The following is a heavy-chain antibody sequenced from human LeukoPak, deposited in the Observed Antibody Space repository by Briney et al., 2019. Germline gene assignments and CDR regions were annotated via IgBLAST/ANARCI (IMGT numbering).Heavy chain of an antibody. Sequence: GGSLRLSCAASGFTFSTYSMNWVRQAPGKGLEWVSSISRSSDYIYYADSVKGRFTISRDNSKNTLYLQMNSLRAEDTAVYYCAKDSGSLWFGELFGWFDPWGQGTLVTVSS. CDR2: ISRSSDYI. CDR3: AKDSGSLWFGELFGWFDP. V-gene: IGHV3-21*04. D-gene: IGHD3-10*01. CDR1: GFTFSTYS. J-gene: IGHJ5*02.